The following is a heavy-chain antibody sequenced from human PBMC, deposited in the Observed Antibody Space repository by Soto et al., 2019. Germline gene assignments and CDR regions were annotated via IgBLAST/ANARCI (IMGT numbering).Heavy chain of an antibody. Sequence: EVQLLESGGGFVQPGGSLRLSCAASGFTFSTYAMTWVRQAPGKWLEWVSSMSGDDGATYYADSVKGRFTIFRDNSKNILYLRMNSLRAEDTAVYYCAKFSNSNTDWGQGALVTVSS. CDR3: AKFSNSNTD. V-gene: IGHV3-23*01. CDR1: GFTFSTYA. J-gene: IGHJ1*01. CDR2: MSGDDGAT.